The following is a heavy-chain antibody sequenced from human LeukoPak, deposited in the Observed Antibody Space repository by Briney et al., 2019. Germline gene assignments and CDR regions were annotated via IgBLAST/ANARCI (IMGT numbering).Heavy chain of an antibody. CDR1: GFTFSSYG. J-gene: IGHJ4*02. D-gene: IGHD3-9*01. CDR2: IRYDGSNK. Sequence: PGGSLRLSCAASGFTFSSYGMHWVRQAPGKGLEWVAFIRYDGSNKYYADSVKGRFTISRDNSKNTLYLQMNSLRAEDTAVYYCAGGILTGYYAPYYFDYWGQGTLVTVSS. V-gene: IGHV3-30*02. CDR3: AGGILTGYYAPYYFDY.